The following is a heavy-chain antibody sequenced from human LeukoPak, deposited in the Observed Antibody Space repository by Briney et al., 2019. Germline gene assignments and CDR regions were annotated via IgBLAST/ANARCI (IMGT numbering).Heavy chain of an antibody. D-gene: IGHD6-19*01. CDR1: GFTFSSYS. CDR3: ARLAVAGTDFDY. V-gene: IGHV3-21*01. J-gene: IGHJ4*02. CDR2: ISSSSSYI. Sequence: PGGSLRLSCAASGFTFSSYSMNWVRQAPGKGLEWVSSISSSSSYIYYADSVKGRFTISRDNAKNSLYLQMNSLRAEDTAVYYCARLAVAGTDFDYWGQGTLVTASS.